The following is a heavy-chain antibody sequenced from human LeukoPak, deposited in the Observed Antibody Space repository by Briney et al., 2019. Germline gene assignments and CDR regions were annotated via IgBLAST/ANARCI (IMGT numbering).Heavy chain of an antibody. CDR2: ISSSSSYI. D-gene: IGHD6-13*01. Sequence: PGGSLRLSCAASGFTFSSDSMNWVRQAPGRGLEWVSSISSSSSYIYYADSVKGRFTISRDNAKNSLYLQMNSLRAEDTAVYYCARDQSTGYSSSWYGGYYFDYWGQGTLVAISS. J-gene: IGHJ4*02. V-gene: IGHV3-21*01. CDR3: ARDQSTGYSSSWYGGYYFDY. CDR1: GFTFSSDS.